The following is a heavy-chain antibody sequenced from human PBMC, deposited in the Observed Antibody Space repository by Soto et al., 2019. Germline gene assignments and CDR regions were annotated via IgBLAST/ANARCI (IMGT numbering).Heavy chain of an antibody. Sequence: PGGSLRLSCAASGFTFSSYGMHWVRQVPGKGLEWVAVISYDGSNKYYADSVKGRFTISRDNSKNTLYLQMNSLRAEDTAVYYCEGYCTNGVCPDKIDYWGQGTLVTVSS. CDR1: GFTFSSYG. CDR3: EGYCTNGVCPDKIDY. V-gene: IGHV3-30*03. J-gene: IGHJ4*02. CDR2: ISYDGSNK. D-gene: IGHD2-8*01.